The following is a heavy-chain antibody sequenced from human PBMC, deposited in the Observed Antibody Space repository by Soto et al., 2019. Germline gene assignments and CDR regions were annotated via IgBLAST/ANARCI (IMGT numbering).Heavy chain of an antibody. CDR3: ARSDFWSGYLDP. CDR1: GGSISSGGYS. D-gene: IGHD3-3*01. Sequence: SETLSLTCAVSGGSISSGGYSWSWIRQPPGKGLEWIGYIYHSGSTYYNPSPKSRVTISVDRSKNQFSLKLSSVTAADTAVYYCARSDFWSGYLDPWGQGTLVTVSS. J-gene: IGHJ5*02. CDR2: IYHSGST. V-gene: IGHV4-30-2*01.